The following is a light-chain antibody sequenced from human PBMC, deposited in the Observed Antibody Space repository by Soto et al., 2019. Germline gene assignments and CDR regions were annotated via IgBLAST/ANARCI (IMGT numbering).Light chain of an antibody. V-gene: IGKV3D-15*01. CDR3: QQSYSTPWT. CDR1: QSVSSN. CDR2: GAS. Sequence: EIVMTQYPATLSVSPGERATLSCRASQSVSSNLAWYQQKPGQAPRLLIYGASSRATGIPDRFSGSGSGTDFTLTISRLEPEDFATYYCQQSYSTPWTFGQGTNVDI. J-gene: IGKJ1*01.